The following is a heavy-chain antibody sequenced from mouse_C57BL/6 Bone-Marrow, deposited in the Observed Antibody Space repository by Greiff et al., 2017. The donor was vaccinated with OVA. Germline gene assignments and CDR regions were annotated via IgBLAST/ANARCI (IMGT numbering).Heavy chain of an antibody. J-gene: IGHJ3*01. CDR3: ARGPAWFAY. CDR2: IDPSDSYT. V-gene: IGHV1-69*01. Sequence: VQLQQSGAELVRPGASVKLSCTASGYTFTSYWMHWVKQRPGQGLEWIGEIDPSDSYTNYNQKFKGKSTLTVDKSSSTAYMQLSSLTSEDSAVYYCARGPAWFAYWGQGTLVTVSA. CDR1: GYTFTSYW.